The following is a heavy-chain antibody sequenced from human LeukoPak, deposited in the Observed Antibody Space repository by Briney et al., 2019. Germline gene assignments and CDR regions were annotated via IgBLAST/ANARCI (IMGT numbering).Heavy chain of an antibody. CDR2: ISSSGSTI. V-gene: IGHV3-11*04. CDR1: GGSFSGYY. Sequence: LSLTCAVYGGSFSGYYWSWVRQAPGKGLEWVSYISSSGSTIYYADSVKGRFTISRDNAKNSLYLQMNSLRAEDTAVYYCARGYYYDSSGYGAFDIWGQGTMVTVSS. CDR3: ARGYYYDSSGYGAFDI. D-gene: IGHD3-22*01. J-gene: IGHJ3*02.